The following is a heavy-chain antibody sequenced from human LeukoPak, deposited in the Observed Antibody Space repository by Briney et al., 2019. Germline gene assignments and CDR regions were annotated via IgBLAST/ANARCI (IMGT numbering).Heavy chain of an antibody. J-gene: IGHJ4*02. Sequence: SETLSLTCAVSGGSISSGGYSWSWIRQPPGQGLEWIGYIYHSGSTYYNPSLKSRVTISVDRSKNQFSLKLSSVTAADTAVYYCARGRGYSYGEYYFDYWGQGTLVTVSS. CDR1: GGSISSGGYS. CDR2: IYHSGST. V-gene: IGHV4-30-2*01. D-gene: IGHD5-18*01. CDR3: ARGRGYSYGEYYFDY.